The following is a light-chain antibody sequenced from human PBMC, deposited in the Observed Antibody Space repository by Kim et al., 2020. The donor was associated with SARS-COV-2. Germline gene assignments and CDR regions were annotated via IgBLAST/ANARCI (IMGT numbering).Light chain of an antibody. Sequence: QGVSTSCAGSSSNIGAGYAVHWYQQLPGTAPKLLIFDNTKRPSGVPDRFSGSKSGTSASLAITGLQPEDEADYYCQSYDSSLTGYAFGTGTQLTVL. CDR2: DNT. V-gene: IGLV1-40*01. J-gene: IGLJ1*01. CDR1: SSNIGAGYA. CDR3: QSYDSSLTGYA.